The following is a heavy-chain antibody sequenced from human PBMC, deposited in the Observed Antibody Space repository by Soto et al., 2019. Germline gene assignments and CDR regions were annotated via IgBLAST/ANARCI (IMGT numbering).Heavy chain of an antibody. J-gene: IGHJ5*02. CDR1: GGSISSGGYY. CDR2: IYYSGST. Sequence: QVQLQESGPGLVKPSQTLSLTCTVSGGSISSGGYYWSWIRQHPGKGLEWIGYIYYSGSTYYNPSLKSRVTXSXXPSKNQFSLKLSSVTAADTAVYYCARVGGITWFDPWGQGTLVTVSS. CDR3: ARVGGITWFDP. V-gene: IGHV4-31*03. D-gene: IGHD1-20*01.